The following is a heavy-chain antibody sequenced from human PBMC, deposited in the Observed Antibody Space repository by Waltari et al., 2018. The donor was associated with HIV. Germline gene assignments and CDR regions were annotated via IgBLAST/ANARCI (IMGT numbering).Heavy chain of an antibody. CDR2: IGHSGAT. CDR3: ASGGSSDWDEDYFDY. D-gene: IGHD6-19*01. Sequence: QVQLQQWGAGLLKPSETLSLTGAVYGGSDSGYPWSWIRQPPGAGLEWIGDIGHSGATNNNPSLQSRVTMSVDRSKNQFSLKLKSVTAADIGHYYCASGGSSDWDEDYFDYWGQGTPVTVSS. J-gene: IGHJ4*02. V-gene: IGHV4-34*01. CDR1: GGSDSGYP.